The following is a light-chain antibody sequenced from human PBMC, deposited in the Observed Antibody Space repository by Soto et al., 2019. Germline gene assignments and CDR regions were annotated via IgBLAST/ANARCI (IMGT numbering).Light chain of an antibody. CDR1: LSVTSDF. CDR3: QQYGSSVWT. CDR2: DAS. V-gene: IGKV3-20*01. J-gene: IGKJ1*01. Sequence: EIVLTQSPGTLSLSRGERATLSCRASLSVTSDFVAWYQQKPGQAPRLLLYDASNRATGIPDRFSGSGSGTDFSLTISRLEPEDFAVYYCQQYGSSVWTFGQGTKVEIK.